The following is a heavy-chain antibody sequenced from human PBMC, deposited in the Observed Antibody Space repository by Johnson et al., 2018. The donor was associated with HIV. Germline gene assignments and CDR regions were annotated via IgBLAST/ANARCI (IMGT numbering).Heavy chain of an antibody. V-gene: IGHV3-74*02. CDR2: IHSDETDT. J-gene: IGHJ3*02. CDR1: GFTFDYYW. CDR3: ARGGRKWELLGDDAFDI. Sequence: VQLVESGGGLVQPGGSLRLSCAASGFTFDYYWMHWVRQAPGKGLVWVSHIHSDETDTTYADSVKGRFTISRDNAKNSLYLQMNSLRAGDTAVYYCARGGRKWELLGDDAFDIWGQGTMVTVSS. D-gene: IGHD1-26*01.